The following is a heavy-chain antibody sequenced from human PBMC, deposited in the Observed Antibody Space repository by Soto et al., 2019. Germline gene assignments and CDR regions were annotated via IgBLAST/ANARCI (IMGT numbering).Heavy chain of an antibody. CDR1: GASITFGGYS. CDR2: INHLETT. V-gene: IGHV4-30-2*01. CDR3: ARGGGSGSFDY. D-gene: IGHD1-26*01. J-gene: IGHJ4*02. Sequence: SETLSLTCTVSGASITFGGYSWSWIRQTPGKGLEWIGYINHLETTFYNPSFERRLTLSIDRAEDQFSLELHSMSAADRAVYFCARGGGSGSFDYWGQGRLVTVCS.